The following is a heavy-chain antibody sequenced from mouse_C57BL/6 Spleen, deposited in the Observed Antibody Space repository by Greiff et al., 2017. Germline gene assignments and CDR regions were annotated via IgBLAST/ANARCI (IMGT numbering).Heavy chain of an antibody. J-gene: IGHJ4*01. CDR3: ARGNYGYDFGLMDY. CDR2: ISSGSSTI. V-gene: IGHV5-17*01. CDR1: GFTFSDYG. Sequence: DVMLVESGGGLVKPGGSLKLSCAASGFTFSDYGMHWVRQAPEKGLEWVAYISSGSSTIYYADTVKGRFTISRDNAKNTLFLQMTSLRSEDTAMYYCARGNYGYDFGLMDYWGQGTSVTVSS. D-gene: IGHD2-2*01.